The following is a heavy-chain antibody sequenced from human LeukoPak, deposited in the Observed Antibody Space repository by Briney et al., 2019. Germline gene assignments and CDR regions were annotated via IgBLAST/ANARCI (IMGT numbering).Heavy chain of an antibody. CDR2: LSVTGST. D-gene: IGHD1-1*01. Sequence: SETLSLTCTVSGGSISSYYWNWIRQPAGRGLEWIGRLSVTGSTNYNPSLKSRVTMSVDTSKSRFSLKVNSVTAADTAVYYCASGNWRGFDQWGQGTLVTVSS. CDR1: GGSISSYY. J-gene: IGHJ5*02. V-gene: IGHV4-4*07. CDR3: ASGNWRGFDQ.